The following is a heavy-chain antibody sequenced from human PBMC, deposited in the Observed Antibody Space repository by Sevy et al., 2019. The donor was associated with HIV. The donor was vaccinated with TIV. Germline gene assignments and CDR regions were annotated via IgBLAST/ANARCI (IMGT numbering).Heavy chain of an antibody. D-gene: IGHD5-18*01. J-gene: IGHJ4*02. Sequence: GGYLRLSCAASGFTFSNAWMSWVRQAPGKGLEWVGRIKSNTDGGTTDYAAPVKGRFTISRDDSKNTLYQQMNSLKTEDRAAYNCTTVFGEWILLWTDTLNFDYWGQGTMVTVSS. V-gene: IGHV3-15*01. CDR3: TTVFGEWILLWTDTLNFDY. CDR2: IKSNTDGGTT. CDR1: GFTFSNAW.